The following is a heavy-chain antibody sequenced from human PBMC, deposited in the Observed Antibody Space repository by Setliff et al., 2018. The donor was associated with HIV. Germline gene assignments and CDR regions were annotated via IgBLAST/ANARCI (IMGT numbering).Heavy chain of an antibody. CDR1: GFTFSPYW. Sequence: KPGGSLRLSCAASGFTFSPYWMHWVRQAPGKGLEWVSSISSGSTYIYYADSVRGRFTTSRDNAKNSLFLQMNSLRAEDTAIYYCARGLTILGGAFDLWGQGTMVTVSS. CDR2: ISSGSTYI. CDR3: ARGLTILGGAFDL. D-gene: IGHD3-3*01. J-gene: IGHJ3*01. V-gene: IGHV3-21*01.